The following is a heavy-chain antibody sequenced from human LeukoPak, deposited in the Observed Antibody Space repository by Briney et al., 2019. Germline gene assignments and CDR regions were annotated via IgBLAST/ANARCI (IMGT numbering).Heavy chain of an antibody. V-gene: IGHV4-61*02. D-gene: IGHD3/OR15-3a*01. J-gene: IGHJ4*02. CDR3: AKQTGSGLFILP. CDR1: GGSVSSGSYY. CDR2: IYTSGST. Sequence: PSETLSLTCTVSGGSVSSGSYYWSWIRQPAGKGLEWIGRIYTSGSTNYNPSLKSRVTISVDTSKNQFSLKLTSVTAADTAVYYCAKQTGSGLFILPGGQGTLVTVSS.